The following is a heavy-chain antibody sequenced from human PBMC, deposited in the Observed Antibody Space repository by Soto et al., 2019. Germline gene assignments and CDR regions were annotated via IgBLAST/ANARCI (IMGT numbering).Heavy chain of an antibody. Sequence: RGSLRLSCAASGFTFRRYAMSWVRQAPGKGLEWVSAISAGGDYTYYADSVKGRFTISRDNSKNMVYLQMNSLRAEDTAIYYCANGYCSGILFYTVHYNCFDPCCQGVLVT. CDR2: ISAGGDYT. J-gene: IGHJ5*02. D-gene: IGHD2-15*01. CDR1: GFTFRRYA. V-gene: IGHV3-23*01. CDR3: ANGYCSGILFYTVHYNCFDP.